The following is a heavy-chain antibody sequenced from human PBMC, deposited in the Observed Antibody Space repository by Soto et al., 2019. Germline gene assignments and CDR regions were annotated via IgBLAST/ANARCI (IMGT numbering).Heavy chain of an antibody. J-gene: IGHJ5*02. D-gene: IGHD5-12*01. CDR1: GGTFSSYA. Sequence: GASVKVSCKASGGTFSSYAISWVRQAPGQGLEWMGGIIPTFGTANYAQKFQGRVTITADESTSTAYMELSSLRSEDTAVYYCARAGRGYSGYDYVWWFDPWGQGTLVTVSS. V-gene: IGHV1-69*13. CDR3: ARAGRGYSGYDYVWWFDP. CDR2: IIPTFGTA.